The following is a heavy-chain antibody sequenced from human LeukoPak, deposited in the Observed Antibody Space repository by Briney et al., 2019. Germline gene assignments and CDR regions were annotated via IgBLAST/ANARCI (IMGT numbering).Heavy chain of an antibody. Sequence: SETLSLTCAVYGGSFSGYYWSWIRQPPGKGLEWIGEINHSGSTNYNPSLKSRVTISVDTSKNQFSLKLGSVTAADTAVYYCARVDVELLWFGELNYLDYWGQGTLVTVSS. CDR3: ARVDVELLWFGELNYLDY. D-gene: IGHD3-10*01. CDR2: INHSGST. J-gene: IGHJ4*02. CDR1: GGSFSGYY. V-gene: IGHV4-34*01.